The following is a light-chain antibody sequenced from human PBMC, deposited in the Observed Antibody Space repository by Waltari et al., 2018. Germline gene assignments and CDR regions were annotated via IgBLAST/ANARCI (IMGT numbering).Light chain of an antibody. CDR1: SGSVSTSYY. Sequence: QTVLTQEPSFSVSPGGTITLTCGLNSGSVSTSYYPSWYQQTPGQAPRTLIYSTSTRSSGVPDRFSGSILGNRAALTITGAQADDESDYYCVLYMGSGISVFGGGTKLTVL. J-gene: IGLJ3*02. CDR2: STS. CDR3: VLYMGSGISV. V-gene: IGLV8-61*01.